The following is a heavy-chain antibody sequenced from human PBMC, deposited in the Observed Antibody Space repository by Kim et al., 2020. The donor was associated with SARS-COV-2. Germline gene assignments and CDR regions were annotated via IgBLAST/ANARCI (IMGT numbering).Heavy chain of an antibody. CDR2: IYTSGST. V-gene: IGHV4-4*07. J-gene: IGHJ3*02. CDR1: GGSISSYY. Sequence: SETLSLTCTVSGGSISSYYWSWIRQPAGKGLEWIGRIYTSGSTNYNPSLKSRVTMSVDTSKNQFSLKLSSVTAADTAVYYCARDQSYSSSPRDDAFDIWGQGTMVTVSS. CDR3: ARDQSYSSSPRDDAFDI. D-gene: IGHD6-6*01.